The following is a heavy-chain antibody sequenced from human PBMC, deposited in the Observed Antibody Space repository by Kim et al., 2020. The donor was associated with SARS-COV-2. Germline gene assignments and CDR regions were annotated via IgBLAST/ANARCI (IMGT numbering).Heavy chain of an antibody. Sequence: GGSLRLSCAASGFTFSNALMTWVRQAPGRGLEWVGLIKRKIDGETIDYAAPVKVRFTISRDDSKNTLYLEMNSLKSEDTAVYYCSTDEAVAAPKWGYWGQGTLVTVSS. J-gene: IGHJ4*02. D-gene: IGHD6-19*01. CDR1: GFTFSNAL. CDR3: STDEAVAAPKWGY. V-gene: IGHV3-15*01. CDR2: IKRKIDGETI.